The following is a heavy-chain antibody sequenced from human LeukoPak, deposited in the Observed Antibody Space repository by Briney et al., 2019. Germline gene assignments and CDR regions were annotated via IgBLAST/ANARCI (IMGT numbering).Heavy chain of an antibody. J-gene: IGHJ6*02. Sequence: GASVKVSCKASGYTFTSYDINWVRQATGQGLEWMGWMNPNSGNTGYAQKFQGRVTMTRNTSISTAYMELSSLRSEDTAVYYCASLRWGSTALYGMDVWGQGTTVTVSS. CDR1: GYTFTSYD. CDR2: MNPNSGNT. D-gene: IGHD3-16*01. CDR3: ASLRWGSTALYGMDV. V-gene: IGHV1-8*01.